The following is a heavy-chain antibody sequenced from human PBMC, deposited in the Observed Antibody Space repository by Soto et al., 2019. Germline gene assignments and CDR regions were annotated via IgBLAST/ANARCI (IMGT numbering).Heavy chain of an antibody. CDR3: ATAYYNFWSGFSQKYYFDF. J-gene: IGHJ4*02. CDR2: INHSGST. V-gene: IGHV4-34*01. D-gene: IGHD3-3*01. Sequence: SETLSLTCAVYGGSFSGYYWNWIRQPPGKGLEWIGEINHSGSTNYNPSLKSRVTISLDTSKNQFSLRLSSVTAADTAVYYCATAYYNFWSGFSQKYYFDFWGQGTLVTVSS. CDR1: GGSFSGYY.